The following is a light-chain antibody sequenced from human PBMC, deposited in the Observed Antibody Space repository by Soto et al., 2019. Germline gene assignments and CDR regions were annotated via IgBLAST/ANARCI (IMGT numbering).Light chain of an antibody. CDR2: RNN. CDR1: SSNIGSNY. CDR3: AAWDDSLSDVI. V-gene: IGLV1-47*01. J-gene: IGLJ2*01. Sequence: QSVLTQPPSASGTPGQRGTIACSGSSSNIGSNYVYWYQQLPGTAPKLLIYRNNQRPSGVPDRFSGSKSGTSVSLAISGLRSEDEADYYCAAWDDSLSDVIFGGGTKLTVL.